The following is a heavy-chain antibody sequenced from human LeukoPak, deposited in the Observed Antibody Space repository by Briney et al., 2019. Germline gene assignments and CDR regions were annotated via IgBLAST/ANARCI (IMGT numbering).Heavy chain of an antibody. J-gene: IGHJ4*02. V-gene: IGHV1-2*02. CDR3: ARDPHYYGSSGAFDY. CDR1: GYTFTGYY. D-gene: IGHD3-22*01. Sequence: ASVKVSCKASGYTFTGYYMHWVRQAPGQGLEGMGWINPNSGGTNYAQKFQGRVTMTRDTSISTAYMELSRLRSDDTAVYYCARDPHYYGSSGAFDYWGQGTLVTVSS. CDR2: INPNSGGT.